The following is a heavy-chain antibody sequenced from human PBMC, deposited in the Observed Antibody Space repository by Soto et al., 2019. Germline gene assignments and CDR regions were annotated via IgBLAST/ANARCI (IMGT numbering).Heavy chain of an antibody. CDR3: ARGYSRNFDF. CDR1: GGSISGYY. CDR2: INHSGST. D-gene: IGHD6-13*01. V-gene: IGHV4-34*01. Sequence: SSETLSLTCAVSGGSISGYYWSWIRQPPGKGLEWIGEINHSGSTNYNPSLKSRVTISVDTSKNQFSLKLSSVTAADTAVYYCARGYSRNFDFWGQGTLVTVSS. J-gene: IGHJ4*02.